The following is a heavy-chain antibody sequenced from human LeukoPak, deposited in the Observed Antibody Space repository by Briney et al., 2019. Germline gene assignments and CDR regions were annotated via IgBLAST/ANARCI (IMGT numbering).Heavy chain of an antibody. CDR3: AREKGIVAGLYYYYGMDV. J-gene: IGHJ6*02. CDR2: IYYSGST. Sequence: SETLSLTCTVSGGSISSYYWRWIRQPPGKGLEWIGYIYYSGSTNYNPSLKSRVTISVDTSKNQFSLKLSSVTAADTAVYYCAREKGIVAGLYYYYGMDVWGQGTTVTVSS. D-gene: IGHD6-19*01. V-gene: IGHV4-59*01. CDR1: GGSISSYY.